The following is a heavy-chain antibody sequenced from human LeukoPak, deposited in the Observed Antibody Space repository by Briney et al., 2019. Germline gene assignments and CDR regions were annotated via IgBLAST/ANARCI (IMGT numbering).Heavy chain of an antibody. CDR3: ARGDRSGYIFDY. D-gene: IGHD3-22*01. V-gene: IGHV4-59*01. CDR2: IYYSGST. J-gene: IGHJ4*02. CDR1: GGSIRSYY. Sequence: KTSETLSLTCTVSGGSIRSYYLSWIRQPPGKGLEWIGYIYYSGSTNYNPSLKSRVTMSVETSKNQFSLKLTSVTAADTAVYYCARGDRSGYIFDYWGQGSLVTVSS.